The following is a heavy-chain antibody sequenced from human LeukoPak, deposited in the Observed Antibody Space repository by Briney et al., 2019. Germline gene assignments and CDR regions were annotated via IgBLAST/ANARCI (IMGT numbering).Heavy chain of an antibody. V-gene: IGHV3-33*06. Sequence: GGSLRLSCAASGFTFSSYGMHWVRQAPGKGLEWVAVIWYDGSNKYYADSVKGRFTISRDNSKNTLYLQMNSLRAEDTAVYYCAKGSGLTGTFFDYWGQGTLVTVSS. CDR1: GFTFSSYG. CDR2: IWYDGSNK. J-gene: IGHJ4*02. CDR3: AKGSGLTGTFFDY. D-gene: IGHD7-27*01.